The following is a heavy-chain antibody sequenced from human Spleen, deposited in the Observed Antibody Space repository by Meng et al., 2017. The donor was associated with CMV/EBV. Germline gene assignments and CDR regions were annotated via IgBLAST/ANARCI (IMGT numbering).Heavy chain of an antibody. CDR2: ITTYNGNT. J-gene: IGHJ4*02. CDR1: GYTFTSYG. CDR3: ARYRYSSSPGKDYFDF. D-gene: IGHD6-6*01. V-gene: IGHV1-18*01. Sequence: ASVKVSCKASGYTFTSYGITWVRQAPGQGLEWMGWITTYNGNTNYAQKLQGRVTITADKSTSTAYMELSSLRSEDTAVYYCARYRYSSSPGKDYFDFWGQGTLVTVSS.